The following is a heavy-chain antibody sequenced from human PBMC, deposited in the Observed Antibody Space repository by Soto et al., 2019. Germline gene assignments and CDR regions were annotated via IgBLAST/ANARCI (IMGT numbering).Heavy chain of an antibody. V-gene: IGHV3-9*01. CDR1: GFTFDDSA. J-gene: IGHJ4*02. D-gene: IGHD7-27*01. CDR2: ISWNSDRI. CDR3: AKETQANLGTGGFDS. Sequence: GGSLRLSCVASGFTFDDSAMHWVRQGPGKGLEWVSGISWNSDRIEYVDSMKGRFTISRDNAKNSLYLQMNSLRVEDTAVYYCAKETQANLGTGGFDSWGQGTLVTVSS.